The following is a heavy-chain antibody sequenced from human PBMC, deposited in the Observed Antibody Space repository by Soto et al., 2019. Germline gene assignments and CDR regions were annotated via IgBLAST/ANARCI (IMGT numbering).Heavy chain of an antibody. D-gene: IGHD2-2*01. CDR1: GGSISSYY. J-gene: IGHJ6*03. Sequence: SETLSLTCTVSGGSISSYYWSWIRQPPGKGLEWIGYIYYSGSTNYNPSLKSRVTISVDTSKNQFSLKLSSVTAADTAVYYCARGEGYCSSTSCYLADYYYYYYYMDVWGKGTTVTVSS. V-gene: IGHV4-59*01. CDR2: IYYSGST. CDR3: ARGEGYCSSTSCYLADYYYYYYYMDV.